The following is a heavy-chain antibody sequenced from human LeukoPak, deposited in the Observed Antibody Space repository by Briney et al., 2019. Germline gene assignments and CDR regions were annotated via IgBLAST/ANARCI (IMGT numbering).Heavy chain of an antibody. D-gene: IGHD3-16*02. CDR2: IKQDGSEK. Sequence: GGSLRLSCEASGLTFSRYWMTWVRQAPGKGLEWVANIKQDGSEKYYVDSVKGRFTISRDNAKNSLYLQMNSLRAEDTAIYYCARGRNGELSYPWDYWGQGTLVTVSS. CDR3: ARGRNGELSYPWDY. J-gene: IGHJ4*02. V-gene: IGHV3-7*01. CDR1: GLTFSRYW.